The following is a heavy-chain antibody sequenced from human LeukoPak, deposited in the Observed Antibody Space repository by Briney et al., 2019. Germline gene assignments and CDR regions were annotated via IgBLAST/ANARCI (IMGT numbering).Heavy chain of an antibody. J-gene: IGHJ4*02. CDR1: GYSISSGYY. CDR2: IYHSGST. V-gene: IGHV4-38-2*02. D-gene: IGHD3-22*01. CDR3: ARAYYYDSQPALYYFDY. Sequence: PSETLSLTCTVSGYSISSGYYWGWIRQPPGKGLEWIGSIYHSGSTYYNPSLKSRVTITVDTSKNQFSLKLSSVTAADTAVYYCARAYYYDSQPALYYFDYWGQGTLVTVSS.